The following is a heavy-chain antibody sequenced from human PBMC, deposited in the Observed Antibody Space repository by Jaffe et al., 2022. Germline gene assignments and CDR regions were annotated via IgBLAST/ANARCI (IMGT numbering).Heavy chain of an antibody. V-gene: IGHV3-15*01. CDR2: IKSKTDGGTT. J-gene: IGHJ4*02. CDR1: GFTFSNAW. D-gene: IGHD2-15*01. Sequence: EVQLVESGGGLVKPGGSLRLSCAASGFTFSNAWMSWVRQAPGKGLEWVGRIKSKTDGGTTDYAAPVKGRFTISRDDSKNTLYLQMNSLKTEDTAVYYCTTDVGKLGYCSGGSCYSVNYWGQGTLVTVSS. CDR3: TTDVGKLGYCSGGSCYSVNY.